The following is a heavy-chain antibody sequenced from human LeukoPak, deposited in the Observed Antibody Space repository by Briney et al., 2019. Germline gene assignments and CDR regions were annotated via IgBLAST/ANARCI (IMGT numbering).Heavy chain of an antibody. V-gene: IGHV4-59*01. CDR2: IYYRVTS. CDR1: GDSISTYY. D-gene: IGHD3-10*01. J-gene: IGHJ4*02. CDR3: ARAVGGDGSGSL. Sequence: SETLSLTCTVSGDSISTYYWSWIRQPPGKGLEWIGYIYYRVTSDYNPSLRSRVTMSVDMSTRQISLKLSSVTAADTAVYYCARAVGGDGSGSLWGPGTLVTVSS.